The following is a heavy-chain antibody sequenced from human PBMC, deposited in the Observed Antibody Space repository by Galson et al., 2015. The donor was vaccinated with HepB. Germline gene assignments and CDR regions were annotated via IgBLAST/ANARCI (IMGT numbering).Heavy chain of an antibody. V-gene: IGHV3-23*01. Sequence: WVRQAPGKGLQWVSSISGTSYSTYYAASVKGRFTISRDNSKNTLYLQMKRLRAEDTAVYYCAKDMSALDYWGQGTLVTVSP. D-gene: IGHD3-10*02. J-gene: IGHJ4*02. CDR2: ISGTSYST. CDR3: AKDMSALDY.